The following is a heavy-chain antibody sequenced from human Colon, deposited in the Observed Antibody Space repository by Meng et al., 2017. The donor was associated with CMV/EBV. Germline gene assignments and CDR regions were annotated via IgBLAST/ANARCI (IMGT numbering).Heavy chain of an antibody. Sequence: EVQLVESGGGLVKPGGSLRLSCAASGFPFSSYSINWVRQAPGKGLEWVASISGSGNYIFYADAVQGRFTISRDNAKNSLYLEMNSLRADDTAVYYCARGIVVVPAAMGGYFDDWGQGTMVTVAS. CDR2: ISGSGNYI. CDR1: GFPFSSYS. D-gene: IGHD2-2*01. V-gene: IGHV3-21*01. CDR3: ARGIVVVPAAMGGYFDD. J-gene: IGHJ4*02.